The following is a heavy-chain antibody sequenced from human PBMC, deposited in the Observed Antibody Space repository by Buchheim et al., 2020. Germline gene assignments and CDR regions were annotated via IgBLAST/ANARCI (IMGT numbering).Heavy chain of an antibody. CDR1: GFTFSDYA. D-gene: IGHD1-26*01. CDR3: AKADSGSYIGWFDP. V-gene: IGHV3-23*01. CDR2: MSGSGGSS. Sequence: EVQLLESGGGLVQPGGSLRLSCTVSGFTFSDYAMSWVRQAPGKGLEWVSAMSGSGGSSYYADSVKGRFTISRDNSQNTLYLQMNSLRAEDTAVYYCAKADSGSYIGWFDPWGQGTL. J-gene: IGHJ5*02.